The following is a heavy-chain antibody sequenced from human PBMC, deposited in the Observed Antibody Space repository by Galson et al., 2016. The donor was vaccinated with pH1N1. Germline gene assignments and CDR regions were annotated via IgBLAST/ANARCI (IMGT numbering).Heavy chain of an antibody. D-gene: IGHD6-19*01. Sequence: CAISGDSVSSNIAAWNWIRQSPSRGLEWLGRTYYRSKWFYNYAVSVQGRITINPDTSKNQFSLHLNSVTPEDTAVYYCARHSPGRAVGVFDCWGQGTLVTVSS. V-gene: IGHV6-1*01. CDR3: ARHSPGRAVGVFDC. J-gene: IGHJ4*02. CDR2: TYYRSKWFY. CDR1: GDSVSSNIAA.